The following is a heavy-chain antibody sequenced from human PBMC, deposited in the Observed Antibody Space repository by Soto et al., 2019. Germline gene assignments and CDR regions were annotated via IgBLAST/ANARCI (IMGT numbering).Heavy chain of an antibody. CDR3: AREMGKNYSDPHFDV. V-gene: IGHV1-8*01. J-gene: IGHJ4*02. Sequence: QVQLVQYGAEVKKPGASVNVSSKASGYTFTSNDINWVRQAAGQRPEWMGWMNANSGNTGYAQKFQGRVTITSITSIGTAYMELRSLKSQDTAVYYCAREMGKNYSDPHFDVWGQGTLVTVSS. CDR2: MNANSGNT. D-gene: IGHD4-17*01. CDR1: GYTFTSND.